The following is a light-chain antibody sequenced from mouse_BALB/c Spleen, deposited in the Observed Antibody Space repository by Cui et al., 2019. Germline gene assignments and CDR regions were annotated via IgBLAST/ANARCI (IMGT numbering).Light chain of an antibody. CDR3: QQGQSYPYT. V-gene: IGKV10-94*01. J-gene: IGKJ2*01. CDR1: QNINVW. CDR2: KAS. Sequence: DIQMNQSPSSLSASLGDTITITCHASQNINVWLSWYQQKPGNIPKLLIYKASNLHTGVPSRFSGSGSGTGFTLTISSLQPEDIATYYCQQGQSYPYTFGGGTKLE.